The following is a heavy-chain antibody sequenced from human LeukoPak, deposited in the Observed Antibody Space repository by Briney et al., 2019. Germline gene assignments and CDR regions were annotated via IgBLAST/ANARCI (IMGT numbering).Heavy chain of an antibody. J-gene: IGHJ4*02. CDR2: ISGSGGSA. Sequence: GGSLRLSCAASRFTFSSYAMSWVRQAPGKGLEWVSVISGSGGSAYYADSVKGRFTIPRDNSKNTLYLQMNSLRAEDTAVYYCARDREKWELLPYFDYWGQGTLVTVSS. V-gene: IGHV3-23*01. CDR1: RFTFSSYA. CDR3: ARDREKWELLPYFDY. D-gene: IGHD1-26*01.